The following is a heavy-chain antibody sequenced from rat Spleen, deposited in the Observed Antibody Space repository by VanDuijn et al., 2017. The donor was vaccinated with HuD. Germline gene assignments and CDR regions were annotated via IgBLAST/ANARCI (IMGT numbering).Heavy chain of an antibody. V-gene: IGHV2-1*01. D-gene: IGHD1-11*01. J-gene: IGHJ3*01. CDR3: TRVGYGGFAY. CDR2: IWGDGST. CDR1: GFSLTNYG. Sequence: QVRLTESGPGLVQPSQTLSLTCTVSGFSLTNYGVNWVRQPPGKGLEWMGGIWGDGSTNYNSTLKSRLSLNRDTSKSQVFLKMNSLQTEDTAIYFCTRVGYGGFAYWGQGTLVTVSS.